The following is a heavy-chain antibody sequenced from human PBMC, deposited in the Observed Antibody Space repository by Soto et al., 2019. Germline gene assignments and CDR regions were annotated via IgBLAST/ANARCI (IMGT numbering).Heavy chain of an antibody. D-gene: IGHD6-19*01. CDR3: ARDPVAGHFDN. J-gene: IGHJ4*02. Sequence: QVQLVQSGGEVRKAGASVRVSCKTSGYPFTSYDISWVRQAPGQGLEWMGWINPHNGDTNYTQTFQGRVTMTKDTSTTTVYMELRSLKFDDTAVYFCARDPVAGHFDNWGQGTLVTVSS. CDR2: INPHNGDT. CDR1: GYPFTSYD. V-gene: IGHV1-18*04.